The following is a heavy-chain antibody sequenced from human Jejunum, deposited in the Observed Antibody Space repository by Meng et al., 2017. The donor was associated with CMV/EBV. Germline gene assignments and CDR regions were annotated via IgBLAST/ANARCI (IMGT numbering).Heavy chain of an antibody. V-gene: IGHV3-21*01. J-gene: IGHJ4*02. CDR2: ITSGGRYI. Sequence: AASGLDFNTYTMNWVRQAPGKGLEWVSSITSGGRYIFYTDSVKGRFTLSRDNAKKSLYLQMNSLRAADTAVYYCATDYRRGAGPNWGQGTLVIVSS. CDR1: GLDFNTYT. D-gene: IGHD6-13*01. CDR3: ATDYRRGAGPN.